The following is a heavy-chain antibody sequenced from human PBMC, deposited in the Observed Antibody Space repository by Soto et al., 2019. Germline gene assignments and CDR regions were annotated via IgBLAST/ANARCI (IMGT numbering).Heavy chain of an antibody. CDR3: ARGVYSSSRGWASSFDP. Sequence: QVQLQESGPGLVKPSETLSLTCTVSGGSISSYYWSWIRQPPGKGLEWIGYIYYSGSTNYNPSLKSRVTISVDTSKNQFSLKLSSVTAADTAVYYCARGVYSSSRGWASSFDPWVQGTLVTVSS. D-gene: IGHD6-6*01. CDR2: IYYSGST. V-gene: IGHV4-59*01. J-gene: IGHJ5*02. CDR1: GGSISSYY.